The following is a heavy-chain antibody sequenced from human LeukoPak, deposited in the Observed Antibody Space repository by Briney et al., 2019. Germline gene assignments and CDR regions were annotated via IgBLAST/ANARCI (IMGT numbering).Heavy chain of an antibody. D-gene: IGHD1-26*01. V-gene: IGHV4-59*01. CDR3: ARNSLSGSHYYYYYMDV. CDR1: VGSISSYY. CDR2: IYYSGST. J-gene: IGHJ6*03. Sequence: SETLSLTCTVSVGSISSYYWSWIRQPPGKGLEWIGYIYYSGSTNYNPSLKSRVTISVDTSKNQFSLKLSSVTAADTAVYYCARNSLSGSHYYYYYMDVWGKGTTVTVSS.